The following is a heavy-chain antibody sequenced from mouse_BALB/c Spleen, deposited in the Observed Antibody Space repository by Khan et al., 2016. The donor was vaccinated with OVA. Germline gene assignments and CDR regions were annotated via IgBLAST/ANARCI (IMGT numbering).Heavy chain of an antibody. V-gene: IGHV1S132*01. CDR1: GYTFTSYW. D-gene: IGHD2-1*01. CDR3: ARGYFGNYEFVY. CDR2: IFPGTGTT. Sequence: VQLQESGAELVKPGASVKLSCKPSGYTFTSYWIQWVKQRPGQGLGWIGQIFPGTGTTYYNENFKGKATLTVDTSSSTAYMQLSSLTSEDSAVYFCARGYFGNYEFVYWGQGTLVTVSP. J-gene: IGHJ3*01.